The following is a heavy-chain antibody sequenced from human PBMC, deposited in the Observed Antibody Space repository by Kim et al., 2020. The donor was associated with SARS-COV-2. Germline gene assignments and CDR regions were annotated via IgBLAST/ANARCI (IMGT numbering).Heavy chain of an antibody. Sequence: TKYSQKFQGRVTITRDTAASTAYMELSSLRAEETAVYYCARGLRWLQLGYWGQGTLVTVSS. V-gene: IGHV1-3*01. D-gene: IGHD5-12*01. J-gene: IGHJ4*02. CDR3: ARGLRWLQLGY. CDR2: T.